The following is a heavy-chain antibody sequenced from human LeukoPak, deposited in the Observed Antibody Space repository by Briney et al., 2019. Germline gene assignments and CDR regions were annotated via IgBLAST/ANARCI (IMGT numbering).Heavy chain of an antibody. Sequence: TGGSLRLSCAASGFTFRSYWMHWVRQAPGKGLVWVSRVSNDGSSTTYADSVKGRLTISRDNAKNTLYLQMNSLRADDTAVYYCTRGTYYYGSGSYFDYWGQGTLVTVSS. CDR2: VSNDGSST. V-gene: IGHV3-74*03. CDR1: GFTFRSYW. CDR3: TRGTYYYGSGSYFDY. J-gene: IGHJ4*02. D-gene: IGHD3-10*01.